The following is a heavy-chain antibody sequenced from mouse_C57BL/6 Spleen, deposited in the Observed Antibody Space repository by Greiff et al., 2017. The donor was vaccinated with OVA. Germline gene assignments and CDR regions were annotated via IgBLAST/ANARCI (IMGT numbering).Heavy chain of an antibody. Sequence: EVKLMESGGGLVKPGGSLTLSCAASGFTFSSYAMSWVRQSPEQRLEWVANISAGGSYTYYPDNVKGRFTFSRDNAKNNRYLQMSHLKSEDTAMYYCSRGGDWEKDYFDYWGQGTTLTVSS. J-gene: IGHJ2*01. V-gene: IGHV5-4*03. D-gene: IGHD4-1*01. CDR1: GFTFSSYA. CDR2: ISAGGSYT. CDR3: SRGGDWEKDYFDY.